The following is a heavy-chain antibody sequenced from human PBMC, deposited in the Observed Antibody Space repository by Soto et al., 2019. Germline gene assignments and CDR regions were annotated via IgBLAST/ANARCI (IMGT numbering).Heavy chain of an antibody. V-gene: IGHV3-21*01. D-gene: IGHD3-10*01. CDR2: ISSSSSYI. J-gene: IGHJ4*02. CDR3: AREAGRSNPPN. CDR1: GFTFSSYS. Sequence: GGSLRLSCAASGFTFSSYSMNWVRQAPGKGLEWVSSISSSSSYIYYADSVKGRFTISRDNAKNSLYLQMNSLRAEDTAVYYCAREAGRSNPPNWGQGTLVTVSS.